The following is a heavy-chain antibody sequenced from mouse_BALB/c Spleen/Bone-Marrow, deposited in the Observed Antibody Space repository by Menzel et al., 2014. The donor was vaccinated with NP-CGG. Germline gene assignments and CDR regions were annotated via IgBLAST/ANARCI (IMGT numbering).Heavy chain of an antibody. D-gene: IGHD2-14*01. V-gene: IGHV5-6-4*01. CDR1: GFTLSSYT. CDR2: ISSGGSYT. J-gene: IGHJ3*01. Sequence: DVQLVESGGGLVKPGGSLKLSCAASGFTLSSYTMSWVRQTPEKRLEWVATISSGGSYTYYPDSVKGRFTISRDNAKNTLYLQMSSLKSEDTAMYYCTRSYYRYDEEAWFAYWGQGTLVTVSA. CDR3: TRSYYRYDEEAWFAY.